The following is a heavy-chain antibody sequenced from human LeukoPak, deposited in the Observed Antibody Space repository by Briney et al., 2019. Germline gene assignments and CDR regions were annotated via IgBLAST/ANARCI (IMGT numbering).Heavy chain of an antibody. J-gene: IGHJ4*02. Sequence: GGSLRLSCAASGFTFINYVMTWVRQTPGKGLEWVSYISSSSSTIYYADSVKGRFTISRDNAKNSLYLQMNSLRDEDTAVYYCARVRILHYDFWSGLTDYWGQGTLVTVSS. V-gene: IGHV3-48*02. CDR1: GFTFINYV. D-gene: IGHD3-3*01. CDR3: ARVRILHYDFWSGLTDY. CDR2: ISSSSSTI.